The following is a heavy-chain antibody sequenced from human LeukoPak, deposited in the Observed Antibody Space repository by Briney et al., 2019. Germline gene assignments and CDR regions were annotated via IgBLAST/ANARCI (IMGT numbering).Heavy chain of an antibody. J-gene: IGHJ6*02. D-gene: IGHD5-18*01. V-gene: IGHV3-30*18. CDR1: GFTFSSYG. CDR3: AKEPLGYSYIFPLLYQHYGMDV. CDR2: ISYDGSNK. Sequence: GGSLRLSCAASGFTFSSYGMHWVRQAPGKGLEWVAVISYDGSNKYYADSVKGRLTISRENYKNTLYVQMNRLRGEDTEVYDFAKEPLGYSYIFPLLYQHYGMDVWGQGTTVTVSS.